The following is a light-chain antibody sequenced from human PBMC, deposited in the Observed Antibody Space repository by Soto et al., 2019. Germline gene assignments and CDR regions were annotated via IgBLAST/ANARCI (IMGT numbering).Light chain of an antibody. V-gene: IGLV2-14*01. CDR3: ISYTSDDVRYV. CDR1: NSDVGLYNF. CDR2: EVS. Sequence: QSALTQPASVSGTPGQSNTISCTGSNSDVGLYNFVSWYQHHPGRAPKLIVSEVSHRPSGTSNRFSGSKSGNTASLTISGLQSEDEAEYYCISYTSDDVRYVFGTGTKLTVL. J-gene: IGLJ1*01.